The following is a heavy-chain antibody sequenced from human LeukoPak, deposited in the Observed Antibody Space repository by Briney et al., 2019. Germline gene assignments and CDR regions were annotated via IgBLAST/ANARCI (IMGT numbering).Heavy chain of an antibody. V-gene: IGHV3-23*01. J-gene: IGHJ4*02. CDR1: GFTFSSYA. Sequence: PGGSLRLSCAASGFTFSSYAMSWVRQAPGKGLEWVSAISGSGSSTYYADSVKGRFTISRDNSKNTLYLQMNSLRAEDTAVYYCARRGESASYGDYRFDYWGQGTLVTVSS. CDR3: ARRGESASYGDYRFDY. CDR2: ISGSGSST. D-gene: IGHD4-17*01.